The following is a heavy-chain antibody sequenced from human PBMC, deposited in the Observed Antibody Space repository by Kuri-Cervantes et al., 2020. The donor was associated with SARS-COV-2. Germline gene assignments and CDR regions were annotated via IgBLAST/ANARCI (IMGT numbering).Heavy chain of an antibody. V-gene: IGHV4-39*07. CDR1: GGSISSSSYY. D-gene: IGHD2/OR15-2a*01. Sequence: SETLSLTCTVSGGSISSSSYYWGWIRQPPGKGLEWIGSIYYSGSTYYNPSLKSRVTISVDTSKNQFSLKLSSVTAADTAVCYCARRHEIVPDYWGQGTLVTVSS. J-gene: IGHJ4*02. CDR3: ARRHEIVPDY. CDR2: IYYSGST.